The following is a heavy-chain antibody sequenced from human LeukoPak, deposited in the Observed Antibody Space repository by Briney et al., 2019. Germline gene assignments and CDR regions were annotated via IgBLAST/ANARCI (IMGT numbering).Heavy chain of an antibody. D-gene: IGHD6-19*01. V-gene: IGHV3-74*01. CDR3: ARARWSSTGWFLGY. CDR1: GFTFSSYW. CDR2: VKPQGSGT. J-gene: IGHJ4*02. Sequence: TGGSLRLSCAASGFTFSSYWMHWVRQAPGKGLVWVSRVKPQGSGTSYTDSVKGRFTISRDNAKDALHLRMDNLRVEDTAVYYCARARWSSTGWFLGYWGQGTLVTVSS.